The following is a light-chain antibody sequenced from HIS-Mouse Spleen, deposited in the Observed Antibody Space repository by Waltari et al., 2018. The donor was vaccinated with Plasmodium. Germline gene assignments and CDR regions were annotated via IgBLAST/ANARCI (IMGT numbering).Light chain of an antibody. J-gene: IGLJ3*02. Sequence: QSVLTQPPSASGTPGQRVTIPCSGSSSNDGSNYVYWYQQHPGPAPKLPNDRNNLRPSGVPDRFSGSKSGTSASLAISGLRSEDEADYYCAAWDDSLSGRVFGGGTKLTVL. CDR1: SSNDGSNY. V-gene: IGLV1-47*01. CDR3: AAWDDSLSGRV. CDR2: RNN.